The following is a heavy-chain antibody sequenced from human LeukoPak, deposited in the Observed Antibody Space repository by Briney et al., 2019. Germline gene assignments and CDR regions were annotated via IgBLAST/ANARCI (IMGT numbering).Heavy chain of an antibody. V-gene: IGHV5-51*01. CDR3: ASQLTPFDCSGGSCYSRMDAFDI. CDR2: IYPGDSDT. CDR1: GYSFTSYW. Sequence: GESLKISCKGSGYSFTSYWIGWVRQMPGKGLEWMGTIYPGDSDTRYSPSFQGQVTISADKSISTAYLQWSSLKASDTAKYYCASQLTPFDCSGGSCYSRMDAFDIWGQGTMVTVSS. D-gene: IGHD2-15*01. J-gene: IGHJ3*02.